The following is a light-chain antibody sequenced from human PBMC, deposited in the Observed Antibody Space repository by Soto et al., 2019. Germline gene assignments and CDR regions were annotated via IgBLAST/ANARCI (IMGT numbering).Light chain of an antibody. V-gene: IGKV1-12*01. CDR2: AAS. J-gene: IGKJ4*01. Sequence: IQVTQSPSSVSASVGGRVPITCRASQDISDWLAWYQKKPGKAPRPLSVAASNLHTEVPSRFSGSGYGTDGSLTINSRQPADVATDYYQQAKSFPLTFGGGTKVDI. CDR1: QDISDW. CDR3: QQAKSFPLT.